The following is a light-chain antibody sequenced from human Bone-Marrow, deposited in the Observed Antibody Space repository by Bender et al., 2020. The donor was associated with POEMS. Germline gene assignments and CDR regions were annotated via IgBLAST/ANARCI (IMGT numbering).Light chain of an antibody. J-gene: IGLJ2*01. CDR1: SSDVGGYNS. V-gene: IGLV2-14*01. CDR3: SSYTSTSSLVV. CDR2: EVS. Sequence: QSAPTQPASVSGSPGQSITISCTGTSSDVGGYNSVSWYQQHPGRAPKLMIYEVSNRPSGVSNRFSGSKSGNTASLTISGLQAEDEADYYCSSYTSTSSLVVLGGGTKLTVL.